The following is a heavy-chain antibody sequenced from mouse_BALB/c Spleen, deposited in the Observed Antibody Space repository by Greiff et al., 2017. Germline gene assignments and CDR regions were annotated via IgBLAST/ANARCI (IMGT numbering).Heavy chain of an antibody. CDR1: GFTFSSYA. CDR3: ARGLLLRYYAMDD. CDR2: ISSGGRT. Sequence: EVQLVESGGGLVKPGGSLKLSCAASGFTFSSYAMSWVRQTPEKRLEWVASISSGGRTYYPDSVKGRFTISRDNARNILYLQMSSLRSEDTAMYYCARGLLLRYYAMDDWGQGTSVTVSS. V-gene: IGHV5-6-5*01. J-gene: IGHJ4*01. D-gene: IGHD1-1*01.